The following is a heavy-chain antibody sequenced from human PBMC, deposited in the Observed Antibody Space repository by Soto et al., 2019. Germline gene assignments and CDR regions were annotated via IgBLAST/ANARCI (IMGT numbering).Heavy chain of an antibody. J-gene: IGHJ4*02. CDR3: ARDFAWAFDY. D-gene: IGHD1-26*01. Sequence: EVQLVESRGGLVQPGGSLRLSCVASGFTFSSYSMNWVRQAPGKGLEWVSYISTNSRTIHYADSVKGRFTISRDNAKNSLYLQMNSLRDEDTAVYYCARDFAWAFDYWGQGTLLTVSP. CDR2: ISTNSRTI. V-gene: IGHV3-48*02. CDR1: GFTFSSYS.